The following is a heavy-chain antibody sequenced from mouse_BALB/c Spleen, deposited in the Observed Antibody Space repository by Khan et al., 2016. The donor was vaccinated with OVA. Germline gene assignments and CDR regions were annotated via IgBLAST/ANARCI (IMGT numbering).Heavy chain of an antibody. Sequence: EVELVESGGGLVQPGGSLKLSCAASGFTFSSYGMSWVRQTPDKRLELVATINSNGGSTYYPDSVKGRFTISRDNAKNTLYLQMSSLKSEDTAMYCCVRGGLGRKKDYFDYWGQGTTLTVSS. J-gene: IGHJ2*01. CDR2: INSNGGST. V-gene: IGHV5-6-3*01. CDR1: GFTFSSYG. CDR3: VRGGLGRKKDYFDY. D-gene: IGHD4-1*01.